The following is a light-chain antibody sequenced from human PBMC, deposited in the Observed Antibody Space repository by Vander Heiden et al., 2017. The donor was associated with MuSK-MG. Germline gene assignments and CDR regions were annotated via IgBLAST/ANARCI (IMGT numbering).Light chain of an antibody. Sequence: DIQMTQSPSYLSASVGDRVTITCQASQDIGNYLNWYQQRPGKAPKLLIYDASNLKTGVPSRFTGSGSGTDFTLTISSLQPEDIAAYYCQQYYNLPLTFGGGTRVEIK. CDR3: QQYYNLPLT. J-gene: IGKJ4*01. V-gene: IGKV1-33*01. CDR2: DAS. CDR1: QDIGNY.